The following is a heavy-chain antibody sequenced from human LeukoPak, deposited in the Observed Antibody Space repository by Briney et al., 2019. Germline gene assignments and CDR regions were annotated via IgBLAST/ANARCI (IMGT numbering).Heavy chain of an antibody. Sequence: SETLSLTCAVYGGSFSGYYWSWIRQPPGKGLEWIGEINHSGSTNYNPSLKSRVTISVDTSKNQFSLKLGSVTAADTAVYYCARARGGVSYRYWFDPWGQGTLVTVSS. CDR2: INHSGST. D-gene: IGHD3-16*01. J-gene: IGHJ5*02. V-gene: IGHV4-34*01. CDR1: GGSFSGYY. CDR3: ARARGGVSYRYWFDP.